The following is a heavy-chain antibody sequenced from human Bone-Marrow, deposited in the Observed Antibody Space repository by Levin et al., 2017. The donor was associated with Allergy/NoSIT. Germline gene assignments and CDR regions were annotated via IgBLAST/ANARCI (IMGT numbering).Heavy chain of an antibody. CDR3: VKDRGGYHYYMDV. Sequence: QAGGSLRLSCSASGFIFSTYGMHWVRQAPGKGLEYVSTISSNGGSTYYADSVKGRFTISRDNSKSTLYVQMSSLRSEDTAVYYCVKDRGGYHYYMDVWGKGTTVTVSS. J-gene: IGHJ6*03. V-gene: IGHV3-64*05. CDR1: GFIFSTYG. D-gene: IGHD3-10*01. CDR2: ISSNGGST.